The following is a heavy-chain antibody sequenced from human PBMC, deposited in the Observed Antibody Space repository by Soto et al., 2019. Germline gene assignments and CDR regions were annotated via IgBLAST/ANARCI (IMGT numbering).Heavy chain of an antibody. CDR2: ILDSGLTT. V-gene: IGHV3-23*01. CDR3: ATRLGVPAPPVTAF. CDR1: GFTVSTSA. J-gene: IGHJ4*02. D-gene: IGHD2-15*01. Sequence: GGSLRLSCAASGFTVSTSAMNWVRQAPGKGLEWVSSILDSGLTTYYADSVKGRFTISKDSSKNTLFLQMSSLSVEDTAVYYCATRLGVPAPPVTAFWGQGTLVTVSS.